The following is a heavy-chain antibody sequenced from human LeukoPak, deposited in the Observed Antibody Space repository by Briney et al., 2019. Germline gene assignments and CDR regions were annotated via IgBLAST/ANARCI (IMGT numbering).Heavy chain of an antibody. V-gene: IGHV3-7*03. D-gene: IGHD3-22*01. CDR1: GFSLSSYW. CDR2: INEDGSER. J-gene: IGHJ4*02. Sequence: GGSLRLSCAASGFSLSSYWMAWVRQAPGKGLEWVANINEDGSERNYVDSVKGRFTISRDNAKKSLYLQMNSLRAEDTAEYYCARAGYYDSSRYYPECWCQGSLVTVSS. CDR3: ARAGYYDSSRYYPEC.